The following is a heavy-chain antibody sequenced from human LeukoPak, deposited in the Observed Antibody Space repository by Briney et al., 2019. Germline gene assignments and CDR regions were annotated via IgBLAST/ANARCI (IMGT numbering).Heavy chain of an antibody. J-gene: IGHJ6*02. CDR2: IWYDGSNK. D-gene: IGHD3-16*01. V-gene: IGHV3-33*01. Sequence: GGSLRLSCAASGFTFSSYGMHWVRQAPGKGLEWVAVIWYDGSNKYYADSVKGRFTISRDNSKNTLYLQMNSLRAEDTAVYYCARDTSWGIYYSYGMDVWGQGTTVTVSS. CDR1: GFTFSSYG. CDR3: ARDTSWGIYYSYGMDV.